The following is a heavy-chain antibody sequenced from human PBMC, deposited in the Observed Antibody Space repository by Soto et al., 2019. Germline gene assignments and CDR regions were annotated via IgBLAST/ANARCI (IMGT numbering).Heavy chain of an antibody. CDR3: ARGQEGIVPTH. D-gene: IGHD5-12*01. CDR2: VKDGGSA. V-gene: IGHV4-34*01. J-gene: IGHJ4*02. CDR1: GWSLTGYY. Sequence: QVQLQQWGAGLLKPSETLSLTCTVNGWSLTGYYWSWISQPPGKGLEWIGEVKDGGSANYSPSLRCRVSISADPAKSRYSLRLNSVTASHVAVYFCARGQEGIVPTHWDQGALVTFSS.